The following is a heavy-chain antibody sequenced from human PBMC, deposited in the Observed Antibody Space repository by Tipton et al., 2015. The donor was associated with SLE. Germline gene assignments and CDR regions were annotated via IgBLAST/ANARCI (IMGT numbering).Heavy chain of an antibody. J-gene: IGHJ6*03. CDR2: IKQDGSEK. CDR1: GFTFNNYW. D-gene: IGHD2-2*01. Sequence: QLVQSGGGLVQPGGSLRLSCAASGFTFNNYWMSWVRQAPGKGLEWVANIKQDGSEKYYVDSVKGRFTISRDNAKNSLYLQINSLRAEDTAVYYCAGLVCSSTSCLYYYYYYMDVWGKGTTVTVSS. V-gene: IGHV3-7*01. CDR3: AGLVCSSTSCLYYYYYYMDV.